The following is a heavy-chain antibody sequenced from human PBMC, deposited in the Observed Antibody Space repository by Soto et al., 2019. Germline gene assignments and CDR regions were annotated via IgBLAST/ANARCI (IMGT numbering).Heavy chain of an antibody. CDR2: VIPMFGKS. V-gene: IGHV1-69*01. Sequence: QVQLVQSGAEVKKPGSSVKVSCTASGGSFVSYAIPWVRQAPGQGLEWMGGVIPMFGKSTYARKFQGRVTITADESTTTAYMELSSLRSEDTAVYYCARVVGATLGYYFYHWGPGTLVTVSS. CDR3: ARVVGATLGYYFYH. J-gene: IGHJ4*02. D-gene: IGHD1-26*01. CDR1: GGSFVSYA.